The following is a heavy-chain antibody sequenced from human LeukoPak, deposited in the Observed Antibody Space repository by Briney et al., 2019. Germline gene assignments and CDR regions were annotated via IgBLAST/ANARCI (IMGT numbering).Heavy chain of an antibody. Sequence: GESLKISCKGSGYSFTSYWHGWVRQMPGKGPEWMVIINPGDSDTRYSPSFRGQVIISADKSINTAYLQWSSLKASDTAMYYCARLTDYFDNWGQGTLLTVSS. CDR2: INPGDSDT. V-gene: IGHV5-51*01. CDR3: ARLTDYFDN. CDR1: GYSFTSYW. J-gene: IGHJ4*02.